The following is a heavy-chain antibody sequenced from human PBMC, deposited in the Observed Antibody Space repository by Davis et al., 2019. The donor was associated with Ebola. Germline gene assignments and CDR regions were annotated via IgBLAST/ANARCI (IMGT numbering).Heavy chain of an antibody. CDR3: AKDLGSSNNYYYYGMDV. CDR2: ISYDGSNK. D-gene: IGHD2/OR15-2a*01. V-gene: IGHV3-30*18. Sequence: PGGSLRLSCAASGFTFSSYGMHWVRQAPGKGLEWVAVISYDGSNKYYADSVKGRFTISRDNSKNTLYLQMNSLRAEDTAVYYCAKDLGSSNNYYYYGMDVWGQGTTVTVSS. CDR1: GFTFSSYG. J-gene: IGHJ6*02.